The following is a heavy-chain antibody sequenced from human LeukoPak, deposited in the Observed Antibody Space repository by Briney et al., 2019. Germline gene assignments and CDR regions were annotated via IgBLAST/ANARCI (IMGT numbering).Heavy chain of an antibody. CDR2: ITSSSSYI. Sequence: GGSLRLSCAASGFTFSTYSMNWVRQAPGKGLEWVSSITSSSSYIYYADSVKGRFTISRDNAKNSLYLRMNSLRAEDTAVYYCARGSYYDSSGYFDYWGQGTLVTVSS. CDR1: GFTFSTYS. V-gene: IGHV3-21*01. CDR3: ARGSYYDSSGYFDY. J-gene: IGHJ4*02. D-gene: IGHD3-22*01.